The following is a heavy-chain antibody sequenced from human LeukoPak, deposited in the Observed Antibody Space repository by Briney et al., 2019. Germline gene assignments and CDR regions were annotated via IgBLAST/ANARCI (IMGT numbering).Heavy chain of an antibody. V-gene: IGHV4-34*01. CDR2: INHSGST. D-gene: IGHD4-17*01. Sequence: SETLSLTCAVYGGSFSGYYWSWIRQPPGKGLEWIGEINHSGSTNYNPSLKSRVTISVDTSKNQFSLKLSSVTAADTAVYYCASSPTTVTTLGGSWYFDYWGQGTLVTVSS. CDR3: ASSPTTVTTLGGSWYFDY. J-gene: IGHJ4*02. CDR1: GGSFSGYY.